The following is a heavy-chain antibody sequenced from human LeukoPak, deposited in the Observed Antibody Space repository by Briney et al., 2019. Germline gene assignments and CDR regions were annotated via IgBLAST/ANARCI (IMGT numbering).Heavy chain of an antibody. CDR2: IYTSGST. Sequence: SETLSLTCTVSGGSISSYYWSWIRQPAGKGLEWIGRIYTSGSTSYNPSLKSRVTMSVDTSKNQFSLKLSSVTAADTAVYYCAREIYPFASGYDSLAAGTGDYWGQGTLVTVSS. J-gene: IGHJ4*02. CDR3: AREIYPFASGYDSLAAGTGDY. D-gene: IGHD5-12*01. CDR1: GGSISSYY. V-gene: IGHV4-4*07.